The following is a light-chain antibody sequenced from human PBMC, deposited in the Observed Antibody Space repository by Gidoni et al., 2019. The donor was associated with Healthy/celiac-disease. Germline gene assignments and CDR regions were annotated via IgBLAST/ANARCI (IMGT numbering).Light chain of an antibody. Sequence: EIVLTQSPGTLSLSPGERATLSCRASQSVSSIYLAWYQQKPGQAPRLLSYGASSRANGIPDRFSGSGSGTEFTLTISRLEPEDFAVYYCKKYGSSPRTFGQGTKVEIK. V-gene: IGKV3-20*01. J-gene: IGKJ1*01. CDR3: KKYGSSPRT. CDR1: QSVSSIY. CDR2: GAS.